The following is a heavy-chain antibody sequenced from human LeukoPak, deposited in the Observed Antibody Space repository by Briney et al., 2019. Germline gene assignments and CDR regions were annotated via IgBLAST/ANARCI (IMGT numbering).Heavy chain of an antibody. J-gene: IGHJ6*04. Sequence: SETLSLTCAVYGGSFSGYYWSWIRQPPGKGLEWIGEINHSGSTNYNPSLKSRVTISVDTSKNQFSLKLSSVTAADTAVYYCARLITPGRPLGMDVWGKGTTVTVSS. CDR1: GGSFSGYY. CDR2: INHSGST. D-gene: IGHD2-21*01. CDR3: ARLITPGRPLGMDV. V-gene: IGHV4-34*01.